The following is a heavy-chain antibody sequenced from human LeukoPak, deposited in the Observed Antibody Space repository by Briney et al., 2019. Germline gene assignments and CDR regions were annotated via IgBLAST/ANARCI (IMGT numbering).Heavy chain of an antibody. CDR1: GGSFSGYY. J-gene: IGHJ4*02. Sequence: PSETLSLTCAVYGGSFSGYYWSWIRQPPGKGLEWIGEINHSGSTNYNPSLKSRVTISVDTSKNQFSLKLSSVTAADTAVYYCARRGLGANYYGSGTSRLAFDYWGQGTLVTVSS. CDR2: INHSGST. V-gene: IGHV4-34*01. CDR3: ARRGLGANYYGSGTSRLAFDY. D-gene: IGHD3-10*01.